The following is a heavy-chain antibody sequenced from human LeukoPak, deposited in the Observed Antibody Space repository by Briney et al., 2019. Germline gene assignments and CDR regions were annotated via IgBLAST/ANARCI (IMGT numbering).Heavy chain of an antibody. CDR1: GFTVDTYW. CDR3: TRTVNSASDF. J-gene: IGHJ4*02. CDR2: INQNGGVK. V-gene: IGHV3-7*03. D-gene: IGHD4-23*01. Sequence: PGGSLRLSCVASGFTVDTYWMSWVRQAPGKGLEWVATINQNGGVKYYVDSVKGRFTISRDNAKTSLFLQMNSLRIDDTAMYYCTRTVNSASDFWGQGTLVTVSS.